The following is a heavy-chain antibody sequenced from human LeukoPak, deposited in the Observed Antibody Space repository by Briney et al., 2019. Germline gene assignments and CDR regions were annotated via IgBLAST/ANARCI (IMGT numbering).Heavy chain of an antibody. CDR1: GGSLSGSY. Sequence: PSETLSLTCTVSGGSLSGSYWSWIRQPAGKGLEWIGRIYSSGSTNYNPSLKSRVTMSVDTSKNQVSLKLNSVTAADTAVYYCARGFCSGGSCYLFDSWGQGTLVTVSS. CDR3: ARGFCSGGSCYLFDS. V-gene: IGHV4-4*07. CDR2: IYSSGST. D-gene: IGHD2-15*01. J-gene: IGHJ4*02.